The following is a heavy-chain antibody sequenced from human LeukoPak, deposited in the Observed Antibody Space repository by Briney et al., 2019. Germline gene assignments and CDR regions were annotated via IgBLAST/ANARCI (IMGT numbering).Heavy chain of an antibody. CDR3: AKDRALLWFGELSYFDY. Sequence: GGSLRLSCAASGFTFSSYAMSWVRQAAGKGLEWVSAISGSGGSTYYADSVKGRFTISRDNSKNTLYLQMNSLRAEDTAVYYCAKDRALLWFGELSYFDYWGQGTLVTVSS. CDR2: ISGSGGST. J-gene: IGHJ4*02. CDR1: GFTFSSYA. V-gene: IGHV3-23*01. D-gene: IGHD3-10*01.